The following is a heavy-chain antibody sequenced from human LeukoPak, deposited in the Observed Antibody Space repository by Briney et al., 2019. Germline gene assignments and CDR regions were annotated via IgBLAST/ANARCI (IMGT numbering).Heavy chain of an antibody. V-gene: IGHV4-39*01. CDR1: GGSISSSSYY. D-gene: IGHD3-22*01. CDR3: ARHSYYYDSSCTIGL. CDR2: IYYSGST. Sequence: SSETLSLTCTVSGGSISSSSYYWGWIRQPRGKGLEWIGSIYYSGSTYYNPSLKSRATISVDTSKNQFSLKLSSVTAADTAVYYCARHSYYYDSSCTIGLWGQGTLVTVSS. J-gene: IGHJ4*02.